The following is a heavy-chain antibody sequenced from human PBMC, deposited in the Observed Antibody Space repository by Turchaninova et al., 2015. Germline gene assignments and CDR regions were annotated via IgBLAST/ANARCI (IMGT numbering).Heavy chain of an antibody. V-gene: IGHV1-3*01. Sequence: QVQLVQSGAEVKRPGASVKTSCKTSGYTFSYFGIHWVRQAPGQRLEWMGYVNPENGDNKYSRRFQGQVIISQGQTGNLTYMELTGLTSEDTAVDFCAREVYRRRSWFGPWGQGTLVTISS. CDR2: VNPENGDN. CDR1: GYTFSYFG. D-gene: IGHD4-11*01. J-gene: IGHJ5*02. CDR3: AREVYRRRSWFGP.